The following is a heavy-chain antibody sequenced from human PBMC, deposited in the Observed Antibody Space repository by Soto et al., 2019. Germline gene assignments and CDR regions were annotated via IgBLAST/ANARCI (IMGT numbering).Heavy chain of an antibody. V-gene: IGHV4-30-4*01. J-gene: IGHJ4*02. CDR3: DREKGYISGPKNFDY. D-gene: IGHD5-12*01. Sequence: SETLSLTCTVSGASISSGDYFWSWIRQSPGKGLEWIGYIYDSGSSYYNPSLKSRVTMSVDTSKNQFSLKLRSVTAADTAVYYCDREKGYISGPKNFDYWGQGTLVTVYS. CDR1: GASISSGDYF. CDR2: IYDSGSS.